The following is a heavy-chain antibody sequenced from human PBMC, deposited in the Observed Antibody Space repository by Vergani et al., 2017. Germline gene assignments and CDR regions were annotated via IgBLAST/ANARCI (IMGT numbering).Heavy chain of an antibody. J-gene: IGHJ4*02. Sequence: QVQLQESGPGLVKPSQTLSLTCTVSGGSISSGGYYWSWIRQHPGKGLEWIGYIYYSGSTYYNPSLKSRVTISLDTSKNQFSLKLSSVTAADTAVYYCARWYREVRRVTHYFDYWGQGTLVTVSS. CDR2: IYYSGST. V-gene: IGHV4-31*03. CDR1: GGSISSGGYY. D-gene: IGHD3-10*01. CDR3: ARWYREVRRVTHYFDY.